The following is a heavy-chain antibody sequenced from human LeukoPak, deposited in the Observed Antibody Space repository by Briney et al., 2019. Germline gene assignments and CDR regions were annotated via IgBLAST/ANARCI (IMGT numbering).Heavy chain of an antibody. Sequence: ETLSLTCTVSGGSISSYYWSWVRQAPGKGLEWVSAISGSGGSTYYADSVKGRFTISRDNSKNTLYLQMNSLRAEVTAVYYCAYVDTAMAVSAWGQGTLVTVSS. CDR2: ISGSGGST. J-gene: IGHJ5*02. D-gene: IGHD5-18*01. CDR1: GGSISSYY. V-gene: IGHV3-23*01. CDR3: AYVDTAMAVSA.